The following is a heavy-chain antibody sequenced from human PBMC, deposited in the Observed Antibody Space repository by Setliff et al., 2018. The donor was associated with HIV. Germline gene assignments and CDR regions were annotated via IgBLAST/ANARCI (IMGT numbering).Heavy chain of an antibody. CDR2: ISHSGST. D-gene: IGHD6-19*01. Sequence: SETLSLTCAVSGYSISSDYYWGWIRQPPGKGLEWIGDISHSGSTYYNPSLKSRFTISMDTSKNQFSLKVTSGTAADTAVYYCMRRAGIAVAGLPGFWGQGTLVTVSS. V-gene: IGHV4-38-2*01. CDR1: GYSISSDYY. J-gene: IGHJ4*02. CDR3: MRRAGIAVAGLPGF.